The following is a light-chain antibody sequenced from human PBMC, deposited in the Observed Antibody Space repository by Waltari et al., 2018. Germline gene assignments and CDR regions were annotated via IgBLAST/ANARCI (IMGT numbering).Light chain of an antibody. Sequence: QSALTQPASVSGPPGPSITISCTGTNGDDSGYYYFSCYQQYPCKAPNLLIYDVSHRPSGVSSRFSASKSGNTASLTISGLQTEDEADYYYTSYRSTSTRVIFGGGTKLAVL. CDR3: TSYRSTSTRVI. J-gene: IGLJ2*01. CDR1: NGDDSGYYY. V-gene: IGLV2-14*03. CDR2: DVS.